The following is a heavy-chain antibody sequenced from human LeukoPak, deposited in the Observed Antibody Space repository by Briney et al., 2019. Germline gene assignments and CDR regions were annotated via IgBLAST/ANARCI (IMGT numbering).Heavy chain of an antibody. CDR3: ARDPYSSSWRYYYYYYMDV. CDR1: GGSISSYY. Sequence: PSETLSLTCTVSGGSISSYYWSWVRQPAGKGLEWIGRIYTSGSTNYKPSLKSRVTMSVDTSKNQFSLKLSSVTAADTAVYYCARDPYSSSWRYYYYYYMDVWGKGTTVTVSS. J-gene: IGHJ6*03. D-gene: IGHD6-13*01. V-gene: IGHV4-4*07. CDR2: IYTSGST.